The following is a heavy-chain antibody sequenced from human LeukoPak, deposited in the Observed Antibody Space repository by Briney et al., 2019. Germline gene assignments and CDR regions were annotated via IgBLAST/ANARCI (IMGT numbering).Heavy chain of an antibody. J-gene: IGHJ4*02. D-gene: IGHD4-23*01. CDR3: ARLGDYGGNYVGY. CDR1: AFTFGNYW. Sequence: PGGSLRLSCTASAFTFGNYWMSWVRQAPGKGLEWMGIIYPGDSDTRYSPSFQGQVTISADKSISTAYLQWSSLKASDTAMYYCARLGDYGGNYVGYWGQGTLVTVSS. CDR2: IYPGDSDT. V-gene: IGHV5-51*01.